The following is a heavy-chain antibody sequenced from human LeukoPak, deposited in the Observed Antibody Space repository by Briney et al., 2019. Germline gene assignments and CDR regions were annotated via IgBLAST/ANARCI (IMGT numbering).Heavy chain of an antibody. J-gene: IGHJ4*02. D-gene: IGHD3-3*01. CDR1: GGSFSGYY. V-gene: IGHV4-34*01. CDR3: ARETYYDFWSGQKGFDY. CDR2: INHSGST. Sequence: SETLSLTCAVYGGSFSGYYWSWIRQPPGKGLEWIGEINHSGSTNYNPSLKSRVTISVDTSKNQFSLKLSSVTAADTAVYYCARETYYDFWSGQKGFDYWGQGTLATVSS.